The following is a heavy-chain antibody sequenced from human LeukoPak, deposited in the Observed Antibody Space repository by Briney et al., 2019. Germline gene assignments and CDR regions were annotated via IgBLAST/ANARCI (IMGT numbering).Heavy chain of an antibody. D-gene: IGHD6-19*01. Sequence: QPGGSLRLSCAASGFTFSSYWMHWVRQPPGKGLVWVSRINSDGSSTSYADSVKGRFTISRDNAKNTLYLQMNSLRAEDTAVYYCASADIAVAGTVNYYYGMDVWGQGTTVTVSS. CDR2: INSDGSST. V-gene: IGHV3-74*01. CDR1: GFTFSSYW. J-gene: IGHJ6*02. CDR3: ASADIAVAGTVNYYYGMDV.